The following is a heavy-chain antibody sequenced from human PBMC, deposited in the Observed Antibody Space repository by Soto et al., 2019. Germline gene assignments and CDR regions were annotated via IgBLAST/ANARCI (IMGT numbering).Heavy chain of an antibody. CDR3: ARWGYNYDNSRYYFDS. CDR2: IWYDGSNQ. CDR1: GFTFSSHG. Sequence: QVQLVESGGGVVQPGRSLRLSCAASGFTFSSHGMHWVRQAPGKGLEWVAVIWYDGSNQYYADSVKGRFTISRDYCKHTVDLQMNSLRVEDTAVYFCARWGYNYDNSRYYFDSWGQGTLVTVSS. D-gene: IGHD5-18*01. J-gene: IGHJ4*02. V-gene: IGHV3-33*01.